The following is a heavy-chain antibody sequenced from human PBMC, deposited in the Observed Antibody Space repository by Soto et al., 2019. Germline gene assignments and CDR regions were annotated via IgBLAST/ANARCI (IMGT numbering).Heavy chain of an antibody. J-gene: IGHJ4*02. CDR1: GGSLSSYY. CDR3: AREGYNFGPFDY. D-gene: IGHD5-18*01. CDR2: ISYSGTT. V-gene: IGHV4-59*01. Sequence: PSETLSLTCTVSGGSLSSYYWGWIRRPPGMGLEWIASISYSGTTNYNSSLKSRVTISIDTSKNQFSLKFNSVTAADTAVYYCAREGYNFGPFDYWGQGALVTVSS.